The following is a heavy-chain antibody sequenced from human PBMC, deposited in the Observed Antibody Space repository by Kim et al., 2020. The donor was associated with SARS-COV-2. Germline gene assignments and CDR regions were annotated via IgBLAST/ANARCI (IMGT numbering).Heavy chain of an antibody. CDR1: GFTFSSYG. J-gene: IGHJ3*02. CDR2: IWYDGSNK. Sequence: GGSLRLSCAASGFTFSSYGMHWVRQAPGKGLEWVAVIWYDGSNKYYADSVKGRFTISRDNSKNTLYLQMNSLRAEDTAVYYCARETYYDFWSGYYLGAFDIWGQGTMVTVSS. CDR3: ARETYYDFWSGYYLGAFDI. V-gene: IGHV3-33*01. D-gene: IGHD3-3*01.